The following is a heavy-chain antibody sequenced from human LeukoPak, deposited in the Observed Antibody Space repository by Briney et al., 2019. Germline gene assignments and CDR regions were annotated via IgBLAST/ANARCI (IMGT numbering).Heavy chain of an antibody. J-gene: IGHJ4*02. Sequence: SETLSLTCTVSGGSISSYYWSWIRQPPGKGLEWIGYIYYSGSTNYNPSLKSRVTISVDTSKNQFSLKLSSVTAADTAVYYCARHGSSWYEKDYFDYWGQGTLVTVSS. D-gene: IGHD6-13*01. V-gene: IGHV4-59*08. CDR2: IYYSGST. CDR3: ARHGSSWYEKDYFDY. CDR1: GGSISSYY.